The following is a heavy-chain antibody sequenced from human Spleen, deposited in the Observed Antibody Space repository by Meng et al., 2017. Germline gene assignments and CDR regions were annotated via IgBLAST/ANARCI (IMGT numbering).Heavy chain of an antibody. Sequence: ASVKVSCKASGYTFTSYGISWVRQAPGQGLEWMGWISAYNGNTNYAQKLQGRVTTTTDTSTSTAYMELSSLRSEDTAVYYCARTYSNYGMDVWGQGTTVTVSS. CDR3: ARTYSNYGMDV. CDR1: GYTFTSYG. D-gene: IGHD5-18*01. V-gene: IGHV1-18*01. CDR2: ISAYNGNT. J-gene: IGHJ6*02.